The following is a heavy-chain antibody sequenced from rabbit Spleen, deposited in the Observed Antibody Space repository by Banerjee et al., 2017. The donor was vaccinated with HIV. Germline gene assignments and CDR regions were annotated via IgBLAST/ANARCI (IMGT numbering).Heavy chain of an antibody. J-gene: IGHJ6*01. Sequence: QSLEESGGDLVKPGASLTLTCTASGFSFNNDYMCWVRQAPGKGLEWIACIYGGSGSAYYATWVNGRFTISETSSTTVTLQTTSLTAADTATYFCARDTSSSFSSYGMDLWGQGTLVTVS. CDR1: GFSFNNDY. V-gene: IGHV1S40*01. CDR2: IYGGSGSA. CDR3: ARDTSSSFSSYGMDL. D-gene: IGHD1-1*01.